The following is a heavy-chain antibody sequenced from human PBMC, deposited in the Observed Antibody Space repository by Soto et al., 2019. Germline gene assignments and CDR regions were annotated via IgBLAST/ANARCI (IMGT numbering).Heavy chain of an antibody. Sequence: SETRSLTWTLSGGSVSSGSYYWSWIRQPPGKGLERIDNIEYSGSSHYSPSLTSRVTTSVDTAKIHFSLRLSSVTAADTAVYYCARDPCPPINFGNYYDGMDVWGQGTTVTVSS. J-gene: IGHJ6*02. CDR1: GGSVSSGSYY. CDR2: IEYSGSS. V-gene: IGHV4-61*03. CDR3: ARDPCPPINFGNYYDGMDV. D-gene: IGHD3-16*01.